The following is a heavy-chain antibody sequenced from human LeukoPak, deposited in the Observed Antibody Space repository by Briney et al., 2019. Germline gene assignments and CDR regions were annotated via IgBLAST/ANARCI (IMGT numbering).Heavy chain of an antibody. J-gene: IGHJ4*02. CDR3: AKDTTMVRGVVDY. Sequence: GGSLRLSCAASGFTFSNALMSWVRQAPGKGLEWVAVIWYDGSNKYYADSVKGRFTISRDNSKNTLYLQMNSLRAEDTAVYYCAKDTTMVRGVVDYWGQGTLVTVSS. CDR2: IWYDGSNK. D-gene: IGHD3-10*01. V-gene: IGHV3-33*06. CDR1: GFTFSNAL.